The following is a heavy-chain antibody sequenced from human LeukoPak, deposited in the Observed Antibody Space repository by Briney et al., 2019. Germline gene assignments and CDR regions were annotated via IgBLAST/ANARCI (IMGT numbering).Heavy chain of an antibody. J-gene: IGHJ4*02. CDR1: GFTFSSYA. CDR3: ARPFPYYDSSGYYTDY. CDR2: ISYDGSNK. V-gene: IGHV3-30*04. Sequence: GGSLRLSCAASGFTFSSYAMHWVRQAPGKALEWVAVISYDGSNKYYADSVKGRFTISRDNSKNTLYLQMNSLRAEDTAVYYCARPFPYYDSSGYYTDYWGQGTLVTVSS. D-gene: IGHD3-22*01.